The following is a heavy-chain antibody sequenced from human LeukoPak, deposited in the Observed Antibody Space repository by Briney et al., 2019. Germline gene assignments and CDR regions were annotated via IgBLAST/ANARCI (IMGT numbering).Heavy chain of an antibody. Sequence: GGSLRLSCAASGFTFSGYSMNWVRQAPGKGLEWVSSISSSSSYIYYADSVKGRFTISRDNAKNSLYLQMNSLRAEDTAVYYCARVIRDGYNCCDYWGQGTLVTVSS. D-gene: IGHD5-24*01. V-gene: IGHV3-21*01. CDR1: GFTFSGYS. CDR2: ISSSSSYI. CDR3: ARVIRDGYNCCDY. J-gene: IGHJ4*02.